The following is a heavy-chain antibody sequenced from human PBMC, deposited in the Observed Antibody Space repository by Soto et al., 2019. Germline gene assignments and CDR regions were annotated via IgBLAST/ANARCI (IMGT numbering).Heavy chain of an antibody. CDR3: ASQTSYYYGSGSQGKKYYYYYGMDV. J-gene: IGHJ6*02. D-gene: IGHD3-10*01. CDR2: INPSGGST. V-gene: IGHV1-46*01. CDR1: GYIFTDYY. Sequence: ASVKVSCKASGYIFTDYYMHWVRQAPGQGLEWMGIINPSGGSTSYAQKFQGRVTMTRDTSTSTAYMELSSLRSEDTAVYYCASQTSYYYGSGSQGKKYYYYYGMDVWGQGTTVTVSS.